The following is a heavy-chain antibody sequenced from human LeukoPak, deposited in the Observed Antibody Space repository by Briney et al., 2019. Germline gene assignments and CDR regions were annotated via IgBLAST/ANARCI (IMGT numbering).Heavy chain of an antibody. CDR1: GFTFKNYA. D-gene: IGHD3-22*01. CDR3: AKDITWRYYDSSGYYSGVDY. J-gene: IGHJ4*02. Sequence: PGGSLKLSWAALGFTFKNYASHWFGKPQGRAREGSSVFSWNGGSLGYADSVKGRFTISRDNAKNSLYLQMNSLRAEDTALYYCAKDITWRYYDSSGYYSGVDYWGQGTLVTVSS. V-gene: IGHV3-9*01. CDR2: FSWNGGSL.